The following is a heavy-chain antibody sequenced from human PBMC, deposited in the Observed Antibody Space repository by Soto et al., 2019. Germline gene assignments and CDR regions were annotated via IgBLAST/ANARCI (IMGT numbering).Heavy chain of an antibody. CDR1: GFTFSTYS. CDR3: ARTWIVAAGNGDYYYGMDV. Sequence: EVQLVESGGGLVKPGGSLRLSCAASGFTFSTYSMNWVRQAPGKGLEWVSSMTSSSSYMFYTDSVKDRFTISRDNAKNSLYLQMNRLRVEDTAVYYCARTWIVAAGNGDYYYGMDVWGQGTTVTVSS. J-gene: IGHJ6*02. D-gene: IGHD6-13*01. CDR2: MTSSSSYM. V-gene: IGHV3-21*01.